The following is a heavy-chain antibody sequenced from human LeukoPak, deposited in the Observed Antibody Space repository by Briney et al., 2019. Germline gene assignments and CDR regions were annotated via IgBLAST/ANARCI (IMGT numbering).Heavy chain of an antibody. J-gene: IGHJ4*02. Sequence: SETLSLTCTVSGGSISSYYWSWIRQPPGKGLEWIGYIYYSGSTNYNPSLKSRVTISVDTSKNQFSLKLSSVTAADTAVYYCARDAGLYSYALDYWGLGTLVTVSS. CDR2: IYYSGST. V-gene: IGHV4-59*01. CDR3: ARDAGLYSYALDY. CDR1: GGSISSYY. D-gene: IGHD5-18*01.